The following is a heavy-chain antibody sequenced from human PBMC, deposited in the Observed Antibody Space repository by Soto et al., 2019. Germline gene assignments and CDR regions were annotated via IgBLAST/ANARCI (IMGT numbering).Heavy chain of an antibody. CDR2: IIPIFGTA. D-gene: IGHD3-10*01. CDR3: AREPQLLWFGELLLNTGYHYYGMDV. V-gene: IGHV1-69*13. CDR1: RGTLSSYA. Sequence: AASVKVSCQGSRGTLSSYALSWVRQAPGQRLEWMGGIIPIFGTANYAQKIPGRGTITADETTSTAYMEVSSLRSEDTAVYYCAREPQLLWFGELLLNTGYHYYGMDVWGQGTTVTVS. J-gene: IGHJ6*02.